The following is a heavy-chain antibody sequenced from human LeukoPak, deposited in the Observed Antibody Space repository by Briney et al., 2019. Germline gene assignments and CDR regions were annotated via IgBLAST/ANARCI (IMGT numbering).Heavy chain of an antibody. V-gene: IGHV4-39*07. CDR3: ARWSSGWSNAFDI. J-gene: IGHJ3*02. CDR1: GDSISSEDYW. Sequence: PSETLSLTCSVSGDSISSEDYWWGWIRQPPGKGLEWVGSIFYSGSTNYNPSLKSRLTISVDTSKNQFSLKLSSVTAADTAVYYCARWSSGWSNAFDIWGQGTMVTVSS. D-gene: IGHD6-19*01. CDR2: IFYSGST.